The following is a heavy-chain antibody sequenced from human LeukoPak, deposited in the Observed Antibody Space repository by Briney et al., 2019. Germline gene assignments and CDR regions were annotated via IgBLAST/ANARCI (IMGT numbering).Heavy chain of an antibody. CDR2: IIPIFGTA. Sequence: ASVKVSCKASGGTFSSYAISWVRQAPGQGLEWMGRIIPIFGTANYAQKFQGRVTITTDESTSTAYMELCSLRSEDTAVYYCARDFEDCSGGSCLYYFDYWGQGTLVTVSS. J-gene: IGHJ4*02. CDR1: GGTFSSYA. V-gene: IGHV1-69*05. CDR3: ARDFEDCSGGSCLYYFDY. D-gene: IGHD2-15*01.